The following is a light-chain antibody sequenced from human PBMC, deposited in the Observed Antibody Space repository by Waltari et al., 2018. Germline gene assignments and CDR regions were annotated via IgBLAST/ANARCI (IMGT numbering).Light chain of an antibody. CDR2: SNN. CDR1: SSNIGSNP. J-gene: IGLJ2*01. Sequence: QSVLTQPPSASGTHGQRVTISCSGSSSNIGSNPVHWYQQLPGTAPKLLIYSNNQRPSGVPDRFSGSKSGTSASLAISGLQSEDEADYYCAAWDDSLNGVVFGGGTKLTVL. CDR3: AAWDDSLNGVV. V-gene: IGLV1-44*01.